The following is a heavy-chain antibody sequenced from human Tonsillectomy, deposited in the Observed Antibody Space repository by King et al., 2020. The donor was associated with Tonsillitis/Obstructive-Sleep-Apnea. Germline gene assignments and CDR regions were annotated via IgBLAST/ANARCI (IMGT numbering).Heavy chain of an antibody. Sequence: VQLVESGGGLVQPGGSLRLSCAASGFIFSNYYMNWVRQAPGKGLEWVSYISSSDGTIYYADSVKGRFTISRDNAKNSLYLQMNSLRDEDTAMYYCARESILGYCITASCYEGWYFDLWGRGTLVTVSS. D-gene: IGHD2-2*01. V-gene: IGHV3-48*02. CDR3: ARESILGYCITASCYEGWYFDL. J-gene: IGHJ2*01. CDR2: ISSSDGTI. CDR1: GFIFSNYY.